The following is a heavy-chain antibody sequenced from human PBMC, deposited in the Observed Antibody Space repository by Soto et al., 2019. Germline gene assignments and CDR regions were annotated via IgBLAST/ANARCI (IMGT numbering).Heavy chain of an antibody. J-gene: IGHJ4*02. CDR2: IDWDDDK. Sequence: SGPTLVNPTQTLTLTCTFSGFSLSTSGMCVSWIRQPPGKALEWLARIDWDDDKYYSTSLKTRLTISKDTSKNQVVLTMTNMDPVDTATYYCARIRYSSSWKEYYFDYWGQGTLVTVSS. D-gene: IGHD6-13*01. V-gene: IGHV2-70*11. CDR3: ARIRYSSSWKEYYFDY. CDR1: GFSLSTSGMC.